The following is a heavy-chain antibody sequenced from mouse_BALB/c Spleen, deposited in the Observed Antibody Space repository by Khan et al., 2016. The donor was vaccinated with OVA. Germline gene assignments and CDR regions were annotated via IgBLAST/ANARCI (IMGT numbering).Heavy chain of an antibody. CDR1: GYSFTDYT. J-gene: IGHJ3*01. D-gene: IGHD1-1*01. CDR2: INPYNVGT. Sequence: EVQLQQSGPELVKPGASVKISCKASGYSFTDYTMNWVKQSHGKNLEWIGLINPYNVGTNYNQKFKGKATLTVDKSSSTAHMELLSLTSEDSAVYYRSRGGYGGLAYWGQGTLVTVSA. CDR3: SRGGYGGLAY. V-gene: IGHV1-18*01.